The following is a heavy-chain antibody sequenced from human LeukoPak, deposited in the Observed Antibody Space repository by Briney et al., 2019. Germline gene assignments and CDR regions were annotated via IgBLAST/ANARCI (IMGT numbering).Heavy chain of an antibody. V-gene: IGHV3-48*03. CDR2: ISGSGSPI. CDR3: AREGGSGWNWFDP. CDR1: GFTFRSYE. Sequence: GGSLRLSCAASGFTFRSYEMNWFRQAPGKGLEWVSYISGSGSPIYYADSVKGRFTISRDSAKNSLYLQMNSLRVEDTAIYYCAREGGSGWNWFDPWGQGTLVTVSS. D-gene: IGHD6-19*01. J-gene: IGHJ5*02.